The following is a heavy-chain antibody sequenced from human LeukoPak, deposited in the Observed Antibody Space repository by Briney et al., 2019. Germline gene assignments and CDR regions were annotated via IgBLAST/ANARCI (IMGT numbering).Heavy chain of an antibody. J-gene: IGHJ4*02. CDR2: ISAYNGNT. CDR3: ARGSSSGWLHGDFDY. CDR1: GYTFTSYG. V-gene: IGHV1-18*01. D-gene: IGHD6-19*01. Sequence: GASVKVSCKASGYTFTSYGISWVRQAPGKGLECMGWISAYNGNTNYAQKLQGRVTMTTDTSTSTAYMELRSLRSDDTAVYYCARGSSSGWLHGDFDYWGQGTLVTVSS.